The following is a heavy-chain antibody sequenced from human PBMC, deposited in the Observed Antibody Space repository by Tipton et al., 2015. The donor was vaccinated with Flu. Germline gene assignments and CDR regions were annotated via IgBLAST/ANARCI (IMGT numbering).Heavy chain of an antibody. CDR1: GGSINSYY. J-gene: IGHJ3*02. CDR3: ARDRSGSGSYYSALDI. CDR2: IYTTGST. Sequence: TLSLTCTVSGGSINSYYWTWIRQSAGKGLEWLGRIYTTGSTNYNPSLTSRVTMSLDTSENQLSLKLSSVTAADTAVYYCARDRSGSGSYYSALDIWGQGPMVTVSS. D-gene: IGHD3-10*01. V-gene: IGHV4-4*07.